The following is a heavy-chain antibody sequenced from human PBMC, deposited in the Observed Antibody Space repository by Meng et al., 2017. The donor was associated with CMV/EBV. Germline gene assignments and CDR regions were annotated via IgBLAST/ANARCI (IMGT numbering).Heavy chain of an antibody. Sequence: SGYSFTSYGVGWVRQMPGKGLEWMGIIYPGDSDTRYSPSFQGQVTISADKSISTAYLQWSSLKASDTAMYYCASYDFWSGSDAFDIWGQGTMVTVSS. CDR3: ASYDFWSGSDAFDI. V-gene: IGHV5-51*01. CDR1: GYSFTSYG. CDR2: IYPGDSDT. J-gene: IGHJ3*02. D-gene: IGHD3-3*01.